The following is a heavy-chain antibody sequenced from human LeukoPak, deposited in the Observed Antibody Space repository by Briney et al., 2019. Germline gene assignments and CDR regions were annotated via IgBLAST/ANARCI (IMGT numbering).Heavy chain of an antibody. CDR2: FDPEDGET. Sequence: GASVKVSCTVSGYTLTELSMHWVRQAPGKGLEWMGGFDPEDGETIYAQKFQGRVTMTEDTSTDTAYMELSSLRSEDTAVYYCAIPGGSSRDFDYWGQGTLVTVSS. D-gene: IGHD6-13*01. CDR3: AIPGGSSRDFDY. CDR1: GYTLTELS. J-gene: IGHJ4*02. V-gene: IGHV1-24*01.